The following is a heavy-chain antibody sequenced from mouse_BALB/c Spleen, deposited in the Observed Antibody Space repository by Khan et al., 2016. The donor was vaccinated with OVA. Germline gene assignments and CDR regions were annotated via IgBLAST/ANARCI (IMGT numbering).Heavy chain of an antibody. V-gene: IGHV1-77*01. CDR2: ISPGSGVI. D-gene: IGHD1-2*01. Sequence: QVQLQQSGTELARPGASVKLSCKASGYIFTDYYINWVKERTGQGLEWIGEISPGSGVIYYNEKFKGKATLTADKSSSTAYMQFSSLTSEYSAVYYCARRNYFGYTFAYWGQGTLVTVSA. J-gene: IGHJ3*01. CDR3: ARRNYFGYTFAY. CDR1: GYIFTDYY.